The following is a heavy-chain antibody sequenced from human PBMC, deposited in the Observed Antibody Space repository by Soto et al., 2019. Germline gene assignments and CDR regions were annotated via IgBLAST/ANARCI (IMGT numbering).Heavy chain of an antibody. CDR1: GGSISSGDYY. V-gene: IGHV4-30-4*01. J-gene: IGHJ4*02. CDR2: IYYSGST. CDR3: AREVLRFLGWPGNFFDY. Sequence: PSETLSLTCTVSGGSISSGDYYWSWIRQPPGKGLEWIGYIYYSGSTYYNPSLKSRVTISVDTSKNQFSLKLSSVTAADTAVYYCAREVLRFLGWPGNFFDYWGRGTLVTVSS. D-gene: IGHD3-3*01.